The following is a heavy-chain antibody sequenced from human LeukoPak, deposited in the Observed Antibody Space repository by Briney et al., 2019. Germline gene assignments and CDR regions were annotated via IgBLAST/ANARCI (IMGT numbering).Heavy chain of an antibody. CDR1: GYTFTSYA. D-gene: IGHD4-23*01. V-gene: IGHV1-3*01. Sequence: ASVKVSCKASGYTFTSYAMHWVRQAPGQRLEWMGWFNAGNGNTKYSQKFQGRVTITRDTSASTAYMDLSSPRSEDTAVYYCARATSVVATPPGYWGQGTLVTVSS. CDR2: FNAGNGNT. CDR3: ARATSVVATPPGY. J-gene: IGHJ4*02.